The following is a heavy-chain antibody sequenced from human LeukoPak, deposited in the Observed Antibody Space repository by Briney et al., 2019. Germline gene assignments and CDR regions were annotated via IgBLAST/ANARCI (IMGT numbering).Heavy chain of an antibody. CDR1: GFTFSSYA. D-gene: IGHD1-26*01. J-gene: IGHJ4*02. Sequence: GGSLRLSCAASGFTFSSYAMSWVRQAPGKGLEWVSAISGSGGSTYYADSVKGRFTISRDNSKNTLYLQMNSLRAEDTAVYYCARDPTSGSYVRFFDYWGQGTLVTVSS. V-gene: IGHV3-23*01. CDR2: ISGSGGST. CDR3: ARDPTSGSYVRFFDY.